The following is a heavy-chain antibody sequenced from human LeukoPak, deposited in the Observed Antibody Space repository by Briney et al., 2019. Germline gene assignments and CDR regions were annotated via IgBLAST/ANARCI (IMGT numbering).Heavy chain of an antibody. CDR2: ISGSATNT. D-gene: IGHD3-16*01. CDR1: GFTFSSHA. CDR3: ARDSDVPFDY. J-gene: IGHJ4*02. Sequence: GGTLRLSCAASGFTFSSHAMNWVRQAPGKGLEWVSGISGSATNTYYADSVKGRFTISRDNSKNTLYLQMNSLRAEDTAVYYCARDSDVPFDYWGQGTLVTVSS. V-gene: IGHV3-23*01.